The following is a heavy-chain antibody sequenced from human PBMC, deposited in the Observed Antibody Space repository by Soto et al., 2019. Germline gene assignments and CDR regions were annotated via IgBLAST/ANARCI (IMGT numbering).Heavy chain of an antibody. J-gene: IGHJ4*01. Sequence: GALRLSCAASGFTFRSSGMHWVRQAPGKGLEWVAVIWFDGSNKYYADSVKGRFSISRDNSKNTLYLRMNSLRVDDTAVYYCARDQSRSELYLDYWGQGTLVTVSS. D-gene: IGHD1-26*01. CDR3: ARDQSRSELYLDY. CDR1: GFTFRSSG. V-gene: IGHV3-33*01. CDR2: IWFDGSNK.